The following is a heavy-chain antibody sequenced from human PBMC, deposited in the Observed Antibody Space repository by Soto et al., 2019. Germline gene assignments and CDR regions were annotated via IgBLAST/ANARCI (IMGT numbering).Heavy chain of an antibody. CDR1: GGSIIRGGYS. CDR3: ARVPYSSSWYRFAFDL. D-gene: IGHD6-13*01. Sequence: SETLSLTCAVSGGSIIRGGYSWSLIRQPPGKGLEWIGYIYYSGNTYYNPSLKSRVTISVDTSKNQFSLNLNSVTAADTAVYYCARVPYSSSWYRFAFDLWGQGTMVTVSS. V-gene: IGHV4-30-2*05. CDR2: IYYSGNT. J-gene: IGHJ3*01.